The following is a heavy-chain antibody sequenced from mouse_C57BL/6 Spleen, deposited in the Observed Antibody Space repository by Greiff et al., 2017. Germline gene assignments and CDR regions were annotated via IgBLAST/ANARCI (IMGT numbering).Heavy chain of an antibody. CDR2: IDPSDSYT. V-gene: IGHV1-69*01. CDR3: ARTHRFRSSAYAMDY. Sequence: QVQLQQPGAELVMPGASVKLSCKASGYTFTSYWMHWVKQRPGQGLEWIGEIDPSDSYTNYNQKFKGKSTLTVDKSSSTAYMQLSSLTSEDSAVYYCARTHRFRSSAYAMDYWGQGTSVTVSS. D-gene: IGHD1-1*01. J-gene: IGHJ4*01. CDR1: GYTFTSYW.